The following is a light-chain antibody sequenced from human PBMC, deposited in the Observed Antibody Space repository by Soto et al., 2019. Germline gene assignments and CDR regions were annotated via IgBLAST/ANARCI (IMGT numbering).Light chain of an antibody. Sequence: QSVLTQPPSASGTPGQRVTISCSGSSSNIGSNTVNWYQQLPGTAPKLLIYSNNHWPSGVPDRFSGSKSGTSASLAISGLQSEDEADYYCAAWDDSLNGPVFGGGTKLTVL. V-gene: IGLV1-44*01. CDR2: SNN. J-gene: IGLJ2*01. CDR3: AAWDDSLNGPV. CDR1: SSNIGSNT.